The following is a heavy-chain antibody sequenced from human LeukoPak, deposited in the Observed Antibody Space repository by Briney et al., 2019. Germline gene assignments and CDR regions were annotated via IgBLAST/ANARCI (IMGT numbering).Heavy chain of an antibody. Sequence: ASVKVSCKASGYTFTSYAMNWVRQAPGQGLEWMGWINTNTGNPTYAQGFTGRFVFSLDTSLSTAYLQISSLKAEDTAVYYCARDLVLPKNYDILTGYPGWFDPWGQGTLVTVSS. CDR2: INTNTGNP. CDR3: ARDLVLPKNYDILTGYPGWFDP. D-gene: IGHD3-9*01. CDR1: GYTFTSYA. V-gene: IGHV7-4-1*02. J-gene: IGHJ5*02.